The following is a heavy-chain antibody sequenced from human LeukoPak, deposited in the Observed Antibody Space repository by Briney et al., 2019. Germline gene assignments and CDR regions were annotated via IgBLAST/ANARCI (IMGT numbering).Heavy chain of an antibody. CDR3: ARASRHIDY. Sequence: PSETLSLTCTVSGGSISSSSYYWGWIRQPPGKGLEWIGSIYYSGSTYYNPSLKSRVTISVDTSKNQFSLKLSSETAADTAVYYCARASRHIDYWGQGTLVTVSS. CDR2: IYYSGST. CDR1: GGSISSSSYY. J-gene: IGHJ4*02. V-gene: IGHV4-39*01. D-gene: IGHD5-12*01.